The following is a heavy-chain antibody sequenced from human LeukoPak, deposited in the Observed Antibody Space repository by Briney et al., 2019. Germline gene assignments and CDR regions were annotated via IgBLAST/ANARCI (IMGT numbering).Heavy chain of an antibody. Sequence: PGGSLRLSCAASGFTFSSYAMSWVRQAPGKGLEWVSAISGSGGSTYYADSVKGRFTISRDNSKNTLYLQMNSLRAKDTAVYYCAKGEQLWLSYYFDYWGQGTLVTVSS. V-gene: IGHV3-23*01. D-gene: IGHD5-18*01. CDR3: AKGEQLWLSYYFDY. CDR1: GFTFSSYA. CDR2: ISGSGGST. J-gene: IGHJ4*02.